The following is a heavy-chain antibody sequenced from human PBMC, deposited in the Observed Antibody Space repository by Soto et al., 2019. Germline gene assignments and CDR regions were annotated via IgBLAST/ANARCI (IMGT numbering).Heavy chain of an antibody. J-gene: IGHJ6*02. D-gene: IGHD1-26*01. CDR3: ARQAIVGATWVYYYYGMDV. V-gene: IGHV5-51*01. Sequence: GESLKISCQGSGYSFTSYWIGWVRQMPGKGLEWMGIIYPGDSDTRYSPSFQGQVTISADKSISTAYLQWSSLKASDTAMYYCARQAIVGATWVYYYYGMDVWGQGTTVTVSS. CDR1: GYSFTSYW. CDR2: IYPGDSDT.